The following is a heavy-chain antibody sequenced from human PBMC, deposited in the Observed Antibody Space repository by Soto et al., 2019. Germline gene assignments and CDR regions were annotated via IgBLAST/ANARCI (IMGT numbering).Heavy chain of an antibody. D-gene: IGHD6-19*01. CDR2: TYYRSKWYN. V-gene: IGHV6-1*01. Sequence: PSQTLSLTCAISGDSVSSNSAAWNWIRQSPSRGLEWLGRTYYRSKWYNDYAVSVKSRITINPDTSKNQFSLQLNSVTPEDTAVYYCARDYFGQQWLVEEDYYYYGMDVWGQGTTVTVSS. J-gene: IGHJ6*02. CDR3: ARDYFGQQWLVEEDYYYYGMDV. CDR1: GDSVSSNSAA.